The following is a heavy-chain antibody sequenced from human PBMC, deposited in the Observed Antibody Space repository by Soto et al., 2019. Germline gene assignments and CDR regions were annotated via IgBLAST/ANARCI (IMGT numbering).Heavy chain of an antibody. J-gene: IGHJ4*02. V-gene: IGHV3-21*01. CDR1: GFTFSSYS. Sequence: GGSLRLSCAASGFTFSSYSMNWVRQAPGKGLEWVSSISSSSSYIYYADSVKGRFTISRDNAKNSLYLQMNSLRAEDTAVYYCASELVVVAATHSYWGQGTLVTVSS. CDR2: ISSSSSYI. CDR3: ASELVVVAATHSY. D-gene: IGHD2-15*01.